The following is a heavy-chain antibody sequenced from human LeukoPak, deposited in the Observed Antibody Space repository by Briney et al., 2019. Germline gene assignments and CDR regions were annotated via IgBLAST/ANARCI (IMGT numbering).Heavy chain of an antibody. CDR3: ARDRGVTMVRGVIDGFDY. CDR1: GYTFTNYA. Sequence: ASVKVSCKASGYTFTNYAMHWVRQAPGQRLEWMGWINAGNGNTKYSQKFQGRVTITRDTSASTAYMKLSSLRSEDTAVYYCARDRGVTMVRGVIDGFDYWGQGTLVTVSS. J-gene: IGHJ4*02. D-gene: IGHD3-10*01. V-gene: IGHV1-3*01. CDR2: INAGNGNT.